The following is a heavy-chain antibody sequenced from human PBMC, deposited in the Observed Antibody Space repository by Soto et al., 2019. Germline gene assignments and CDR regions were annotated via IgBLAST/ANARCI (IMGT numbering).Heavy chain of an antibody. J-gene: IGHJ5*02. Sequence: ASVKVSCKPSGYTFTSYGISWVRQAPAQGLEWMGWISAYNGNTNYAQKLQGRVTMTKDTSTSTAYMELSSVGGDDTAVYYCARVGYCTNGVCYNGDDPWGQGGLVTVSS. CDR2: ISAYNGNT. V-gene: IGHV1-18*04. CDR3: ARVGYCTNGVCYNGDDP. D-gene: IGHD2-8*01. CDR1: GYTFTSYG.